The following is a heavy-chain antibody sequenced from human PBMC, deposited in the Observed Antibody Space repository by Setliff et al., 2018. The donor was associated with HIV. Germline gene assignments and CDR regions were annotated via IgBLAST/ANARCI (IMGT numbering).Heavy chain of an antibody. J-gene: IGHJ4*02. CDR2: INPSSGST. CDR3: ARSLQWGCSSTTCYVGY. V-gene: IGHV1-46*01. CDR1: GYTFTRYY. D-gene: IGHD2-2*01. Sequence: GYTFTRYYIHWVRQAPGQGLEWMGIINPSSGSTSFAQKFQGRVTMTRDTSTSTVYMELSSLRSEDTAVYYCARSLQWGCSSTTCYVGYWGQGTLVTVSS.